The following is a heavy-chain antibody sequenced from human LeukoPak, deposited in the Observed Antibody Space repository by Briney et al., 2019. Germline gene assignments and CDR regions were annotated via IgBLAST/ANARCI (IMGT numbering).Heavy chain of an antibody. Sequence: GESLKISCKGSGYSFTSYWIGWVRQMPGKGLEWMGIIYPGDSDTRYSPSFQGQVTISADKSTSTAYLQWSSLKASDTAMYYCARGEQVGATGYYFDYWGQGTLVTVSS. CDR2: IYPGDSDT. CDR3: ARGEQVGATGYYFDY. J-gene: IGHJ4*02. D-gene: IGHD1-26*01. CDR1: GYSFTSYW. V-gene: IGHV5-51*01.